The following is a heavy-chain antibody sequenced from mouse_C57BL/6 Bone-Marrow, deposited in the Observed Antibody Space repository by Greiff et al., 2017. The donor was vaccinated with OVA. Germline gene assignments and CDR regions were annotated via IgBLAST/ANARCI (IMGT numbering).Heavy chain of an antibody. CDR1: GYTFTDYN. V-gene: IGHV1-18*01. CDR2: INPNNGGT. Sequence: VQLQQSGPELVKPGASVKIPCKASGYTFTDYNMDWVKQSHGKSLEWIGDINPNNGGTIYNQKFKGKATLTVDKSSSTAYMELRSLTSEDTAVYYCARDRLYYYGSSSWYFDVWGTGTTVTVSS. CDR3: ARDRLYYYGSSSWYFDV. D-gene: IGHD1-1*01. J-gene: IGHJ1*03.